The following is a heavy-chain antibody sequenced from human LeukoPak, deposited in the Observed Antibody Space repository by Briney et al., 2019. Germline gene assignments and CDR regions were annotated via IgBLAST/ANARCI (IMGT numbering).Heavy chain of an antibody. Sequence: PGGSLRLSCAASGFTFSSYSMNWVRQAPGKGLEWVSHISSSGSTIYYADSVRGRFTVSRDNAENSVYLQMNSLRAEDTAVYYCARDDYVRGSYRLIDYWGQGTLVTVSS. CDR2: ISSSGSTI. CDR1: GFTFSSYS. V-gene: IGHV3-48*04. J-gene: IGHJ4*02. D-gene: IGHD3-16*02. CDR3: ARDDYVRGSYRLIDY.